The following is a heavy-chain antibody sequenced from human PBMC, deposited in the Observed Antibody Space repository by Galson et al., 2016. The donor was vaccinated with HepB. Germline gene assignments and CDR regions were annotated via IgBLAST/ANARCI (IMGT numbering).Heavy chain of an antibody. CDR1: GYTFTTYY. D-gene: IGHD3-10*01. CDR2: IRPSGGST. V-gene: IGHV1-46*01. J-gene: IGHJ6*02. Sequence: SVKVSCKASGYTFTTYYIHWVRQAPGQGLEWMGVIRPSGGSTSLAQKFQGRVTVTRDTSTTTVYMELNSLRSEDTAVYYCARDAILYYGPGRDGMDVWGLGTTVIVSS. CDR3: ARDAILYYGPGRDGMDV.